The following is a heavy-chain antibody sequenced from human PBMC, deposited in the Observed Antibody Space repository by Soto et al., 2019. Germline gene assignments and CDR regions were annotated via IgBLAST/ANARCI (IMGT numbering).Heavy chain of an antibody. CDR1: GFTFSSYA. J-gene: IGHJ4*02. V-gene: IGHV3-23*01. Sequence: GGSLRLSCAASGFTFSSYAMSWVRQAPGKGLEWVSAISGSGGSTYYADSVKGRFTISRDNSKNTLYLQMNSRRAEDTAVYYCAKDGVLGDYDSSGYYFKGPYYFDYWGQGTLVTVSS. CDR3: AKDGVLGDYDSSGYYFKGPYYFDY. D-gene: IGHD3-22*01. CDR2: ISGSGGST.